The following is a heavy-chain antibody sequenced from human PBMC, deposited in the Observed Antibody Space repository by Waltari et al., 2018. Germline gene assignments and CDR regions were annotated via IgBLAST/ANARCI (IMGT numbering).Heavy chain of an antibody. Sequence: QLQLQESGPGLVKPSETLSLTCTVSGGSVSSSTYYWGWLRQPPGKGLEWIGSIYYGGSTYYNPSLKSRVTISVDTSKNQFSLRLSSVTAADTAVYYCARSNYGDHGSSPYWGQGTLVTVSS. D-gene: IGHD4-17*01. V-gene: IGHV4-39*07. J-gene: IGHJ4*02. CDR2: IYYGGST. CDR1: GGSVSSSTYY. CDR3: ARSNYGDHGSSPY.